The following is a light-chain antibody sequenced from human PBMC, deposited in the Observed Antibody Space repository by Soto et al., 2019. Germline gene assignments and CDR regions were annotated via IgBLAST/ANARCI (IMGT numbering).Light chain of an antibody. Sequence: QSVLTQPASVSGSPGQSITISCTGTSVKNVSWYQQHPGQASKRLIYDVSYRHSGISHRVSGSESAYTASLTISGLQAEDEDEDDCCSYSFAASPYVFGTGTQLTVL. CDR3: CSYSFAASPYV. CDR1: SVKN. V-gene: IGLV2-14*03. CDR2: DVS. J-gene: IGLJ2*01.